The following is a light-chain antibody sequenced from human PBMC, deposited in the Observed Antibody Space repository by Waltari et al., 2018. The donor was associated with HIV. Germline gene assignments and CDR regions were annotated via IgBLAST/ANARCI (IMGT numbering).Light chain of an antibody. CDR2: GNS. J-gene: IGLJ2*01. CDR1: SPNIGPGSD. V-gene: IGLV1-40*01. CDR3: QSYDSSLSGSV. Sequence: QSVLTQPPSVSGAPGPRVTISCTGHSPNIGPGSDVHWYQQLPGTAPKLLIYGNSNRPSGVPDRFSGSKSGTSASLAITGLQAEDEADYYCQSYDSSLSGSVFGGGTKLTVL.